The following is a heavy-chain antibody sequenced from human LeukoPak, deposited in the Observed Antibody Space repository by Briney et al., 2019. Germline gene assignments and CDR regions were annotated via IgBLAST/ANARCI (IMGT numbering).Heavy chain of an antibody. J-gene: IGHJ4*02. V-gene: IGHV1-69*13. CDR3: ARGYYDYVWGSYRPPDY. CDR1: GGTFSIYA. CDR2: IIPIFGTA. D-gene: IGHD3-16*02. Sequence: AASVTVSFTASGGTFSIYAISWVRQAPGQGLEWMGGIIPIFGTANYAQKFQGRVTITADESTSTAYMELSSLRSEDTAVYYCARGYYDYVWGSYRPPDYWGQGTLVTVSS.